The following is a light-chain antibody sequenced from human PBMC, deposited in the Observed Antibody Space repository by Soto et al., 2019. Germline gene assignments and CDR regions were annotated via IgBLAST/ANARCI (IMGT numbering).Light chain of an antibody. CDR2: DAS. CDR1: QSGNRRY. Sequence: EIVLTQSPGTLSLSPGERTTLSCRASQSGNRRYLAWHQQKPGHTPRPLIYDASSSATGIPDRYSGTGSGTDFTLTISRLELGDFAVYYCQKYGNLPYRFSLGTKQEIK. CDR3: QKYGNLPYR. J-gene: IGKJ2*03. V-gene: IGKV3-20*01.